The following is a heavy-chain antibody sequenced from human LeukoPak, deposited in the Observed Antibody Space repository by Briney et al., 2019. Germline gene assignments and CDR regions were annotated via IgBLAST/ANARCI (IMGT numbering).Heavy chain of an antibody. J-gene: IGHJ5*02. CDR3: ARHYGP. Sequence: SETLSLTCVVSGGSISSSNWWSWVRQPPEKGLEWIGEISHDGSTYYNPSLKSRVTISVDTSKNQFSLKLNSVTAADTAVYYCARHYGPWGQGTLVTVSS. D-gene: IGHD3-16*01. V-gene: IGHV4-4*02. CDR1: GGSISSSNW. CDR2: ISHDGST.